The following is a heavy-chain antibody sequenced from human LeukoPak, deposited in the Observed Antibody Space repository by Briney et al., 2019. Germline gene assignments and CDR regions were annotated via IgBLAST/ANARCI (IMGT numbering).Heavy chain of an antibody. J-gene: IGHJ4*02. CDR3: ARETSYYYDSSGYSLFDY. CDR1: GYSISSGYY. D-gene: IGHD3-22*01. V-gene: IGHV4-38-2*02. Sequence: SQTLSLTCAVSGYSISSGYYWGWIRQPSGKGLEWIGSIYHSGSTYYNQSLKSRVTISVDTSKNQFSLKLSSVTAADTAAYYCARETSYYYDSSGYSLFDYWGQGTLVTVSS. CDR2: IYHSGST.